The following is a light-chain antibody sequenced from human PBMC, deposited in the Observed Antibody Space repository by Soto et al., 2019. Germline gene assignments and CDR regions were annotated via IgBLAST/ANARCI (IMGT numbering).Light chain of an antibody. CDR1: SSDIGGHNY. V-gene: IGLV2-14*01. CDR2: EVS. J-gene: IGLJ1*01. Sequence: QSVLTQPASVSGSPGQSITISCTGTSSDIGGHNYVSWYQQHPGKAPKLMIYEVSNRPSGVSNRFSGSKSGNTASLTISGLQAEDEADYYCSSYTTSTSPGVFGTGTKVTVL. CDR3: SSYTTSTSPGV.